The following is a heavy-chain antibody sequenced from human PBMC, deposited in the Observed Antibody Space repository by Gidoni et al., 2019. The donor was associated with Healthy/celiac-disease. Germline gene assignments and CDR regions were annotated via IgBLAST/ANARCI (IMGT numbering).Heavy chain of an antibody. CDR3: AASHRDITMVRGVAYGMDV. J-gene: IGHJ6*02. CDR1: GGSISSGGYS. D-gene: IGHD3-10*01. Sequence: QLQLQESGSGLVKPSQTLSLTCAVSGGSISSGGYSWSWIRQPPGKGLEWIGYIYHSGSTYYNPSLKSRVTISVDRSKNQFSLKLSSVTAADTAVYYCAASHRDITMVRGVAYGMDVWGQGTTVTVSS. V-gene: IGHV4-30-2*01. CDR2: IYHSGST.